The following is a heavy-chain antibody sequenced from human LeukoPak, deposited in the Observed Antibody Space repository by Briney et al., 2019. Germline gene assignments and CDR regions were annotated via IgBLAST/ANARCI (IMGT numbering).Heavy chain of an antibody. CDR2: IKQDGSEK. D-gene: IGHD2-15*01. CDR3: ARWGYCSGGSCYLMPYYYYGMDV. J-gene: IGHJ6*02. CDR1: GFTFSSYW. V-gene: IGHV3-7*01. Sequence: GGSLRLSCAVSGFTFSSYWMSWVRQAPGKGLEWVANIKQDGSEKYYVDSVKGRFTISRDNAKNSLYLQMNSLRAEDTAVYYCARWGYCSGGSCYLMPYYYYGMDVWGQGTTVTVSS.